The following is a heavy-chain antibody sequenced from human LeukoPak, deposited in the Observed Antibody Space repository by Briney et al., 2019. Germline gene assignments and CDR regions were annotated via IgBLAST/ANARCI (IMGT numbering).Heavy chain of an antibody. D-gene: IGHD3-22*01. Sequence: SETLSLTCTVSGGSISSYYWSWIRQPPGKGLEWIGYIYYSGSTNYNPSLKSRVTISVDTSKNQFSLKLSSVTAADTAVYYCAGDQGYYYDSSGYASDIWGQGTMVTVSS. CDR2: IYYSGST. J-gene: IGHJ3*02. V-gene: IGHV4-59*01. CDR1: GGSISSYY. CDR3: AGDQGYYYDSSGYASDI.